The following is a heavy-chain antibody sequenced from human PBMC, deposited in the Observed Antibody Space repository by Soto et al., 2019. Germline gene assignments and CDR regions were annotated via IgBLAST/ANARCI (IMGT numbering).Heavy chain of an antibody. J-gene: IGHJ6*02. V-gene: IGHV1-46*01. CDR1: GYTFTNYY. D-gene: IGHD3-22*01. CDR2: INPSGGST. CDR3: ARDRYDSSGYYYYYGMDV. Sequence: ASVKDSCKASGYTFTNYYMHWVRQAPGQGREWMGIINPSGGSTSYAQKFQGRVTMTRDTSTSTVYMELSSLRSEDTAVYYCARDRYDSSGYYYYYGMDVWGQGTTVTVSS.